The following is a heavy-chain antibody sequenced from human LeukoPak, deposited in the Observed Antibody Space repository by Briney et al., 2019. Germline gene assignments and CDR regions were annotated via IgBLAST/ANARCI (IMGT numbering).Heavy chain of an antibody. Sequence: AASVKVSCKASGGTFSSYTISWVRQAPGQGLEWMGRIIPILGIANYAQKFQGRVTITADKSTSTAYMELSSLRSEDTAVYYCARDLGGYSYGGYYYYGMDVWGQGTTVTVSS. V-gene: IGHV1-69*04. CDR1: GGTFSSYT. D-gene: IGHD5-18*01. CDR3: ARDLGGYSYGGYYYYGMDV. CDR2: IIPILGIA. J-gene: IGHJ6*02.